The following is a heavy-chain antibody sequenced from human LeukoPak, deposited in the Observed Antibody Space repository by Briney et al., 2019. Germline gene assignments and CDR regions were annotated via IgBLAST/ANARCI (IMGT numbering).Heavy chain of an antibody. V-gene: IGHV3-7*01. CDR2: IDEGGSEK. CDR3: ARAGDVGVVDY. J-gene: IGHJ4*02. Sequence: GGSLRLSCAASGFIFTNFWMSWVRQAPGKGLEWVANIDEGGSEKYHVDSVKGRFTISRDNAKNSLYLQMNSLRGDDTAVYYCARAGDVGVVDYWGQGTLVTVSS. D-gene: IGHD1-26*01. CDR1: GFIFTNFW.